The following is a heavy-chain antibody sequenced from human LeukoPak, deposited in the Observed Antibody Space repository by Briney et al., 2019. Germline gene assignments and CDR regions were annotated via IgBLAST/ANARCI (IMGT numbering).Heavy chain of an antibody. CDR2: IYTSGST. CDR1: GGSISSGSYY. CDR3: ARARRGLPGY. V-gene: IGHV4-61*02. J-gene: IGHJ4*02. Sequence: SQTLSLTCTVSGGSISSGSYYWSWIWQPAGKGLEWIGRIYTSGSTNYNPSLKSRVTISVDTSKNQFSLKLSSVTAADTAVYYCARARRGLPGYWGQGTLVTVSS. D-gene: IGHD4-17*01.